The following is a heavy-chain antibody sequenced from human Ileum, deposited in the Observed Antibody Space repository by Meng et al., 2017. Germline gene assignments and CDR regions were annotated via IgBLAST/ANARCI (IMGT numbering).Heavy chain of an antibody. V-gene: IGHV1-18*01. Sequence: QVQLVQSGAEVKKPGASVKVSCKTSGYTFSRYSISWVRQAPGQGLEWMGWISAYIGRKNYAQKFQGRVTMTTDTSTSTAYMELRSLRSDDTAVYYCARERGSGGGDLDDWGQGTLVTVSS. CDR1: GYTFSRYS. CDR2: ISAYIGRK. CDR3: ARERGSGGGDLDD. J-gene: IGHJ1*01. D-gene: IGHD3-16*01.